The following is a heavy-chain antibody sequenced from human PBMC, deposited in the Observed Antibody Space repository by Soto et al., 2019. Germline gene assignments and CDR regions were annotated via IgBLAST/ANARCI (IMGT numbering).Heavy chain of an antibody. CDR1: GYSFTSYW. J-gene: IGHJ6*02. CDR2: IDPSDSYT. D-gene: IGHD1-26*01. V-gene: IGHV5-10-1*01. CDR3: ARMGKHRWRTYGMDV. Sequence: PGESLKISCKGSGYSFTSYWISWVRQMPGKGLEWMGRIDPSDSYTNYSPSFQGHVTISADKSISTAYLQWSSLKASDTAMYYCARMGKHRWRTYGMDVWGQGPTVTLSS.